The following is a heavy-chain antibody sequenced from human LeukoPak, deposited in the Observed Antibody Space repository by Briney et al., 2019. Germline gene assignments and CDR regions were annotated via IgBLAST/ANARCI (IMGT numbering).Heavy chain of an antibody. CDR2: VNCDNENT. CDR3: TRGPFLNGNAYNWFDP. CDR1: GYTFTSFD. D-gene: IGHD1-20*01. V-gene: IGHV1-8*03. J-gene: IGHJ5*02. Sequence: GASVTVSCKTSGYTFTSFDINWVRHTTGHGPEWMGWVNCDNENTRYARKFQGRVAITRDTSTRTVYLELNNLSSDDTAMYYCTRGPFLNGNAYNWFDPWGQGTLVTVSS.